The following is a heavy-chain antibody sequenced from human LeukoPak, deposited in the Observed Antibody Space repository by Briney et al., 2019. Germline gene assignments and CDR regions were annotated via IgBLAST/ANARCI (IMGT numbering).Heavy chain of an antibody. CDR2: ISGSGGST. CDR1: GFTFSSYA. CDR3: AKDMVFGELSHFDY. D-gene: IGHD3-10*02. V-gene: IGHV3-23*01. J-gene: IGHJ4*02. Sequence: GGSLRLSCAASGFTFSSYAMSWVRQAPGKGLEWVSAISGSGGSTYYADSVKGRLTISRDNSKNTLYLQMNSLRAEDTAVYYCAKDMVFGELSHFDYWGQGTPVTVSS.